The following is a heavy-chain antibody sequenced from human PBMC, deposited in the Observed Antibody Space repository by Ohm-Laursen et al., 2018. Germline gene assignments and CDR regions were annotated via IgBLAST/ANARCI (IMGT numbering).Heavy chain of an antibody. V-gene: IGHV3-9*01. CDR2: ITWNSGTI. Sequence: RSLRLSCAASGFTFDDYAMHWVRQAPGKGLEWVSGITWNSGTITYADSVKGRFTISRGNAKNSLYLQMNSLRAEDTALYYCAKMVGAWDFFDYWGQGTLITVSS. CDR3: AKMVGAWDFFDY. D-gene: IGHD1-26*01. J-gene: IGHJ4*02. CDR1: GFTFDDYA.